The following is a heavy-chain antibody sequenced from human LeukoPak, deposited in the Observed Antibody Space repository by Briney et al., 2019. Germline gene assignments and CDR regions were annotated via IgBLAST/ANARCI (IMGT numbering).Heavy chain of an antibody. CDR3: ARAGTSGYDWLGIDY. CDR2: INPNSGGT. Sequence: ASVKVSCKASGYTFTGYYMHWVRQAPGQGLEWMGWINPNSGGTNYAQKFQGRVTMTRDTSISTACMELSRLRSDDTAVYYCARAGTSGYDWLGIDYWGQGTLVTVSS. CDR1: GYTFTGYY. V-gene: IGHV1-2*02. J-gene: IGHJ4*02. D-gene: IGHD5-12*01.